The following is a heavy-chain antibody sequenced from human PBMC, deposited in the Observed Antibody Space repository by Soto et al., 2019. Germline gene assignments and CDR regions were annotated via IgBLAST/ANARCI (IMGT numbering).Heavy chain of an antibody. CDR3: ARDGVGVVPAARGFDH. Sequence: QVQLVESGGGVVQPGRSLRLSCAASGFTFSSYAMHWVRQAPGTGLEWVSAIWYDGSHQYYAESVKGRFTISRDNSKNTLYLQMNSLTSEDTAVYYCARDGVGVVPAARGFDHWGQGALVTVST. J-gene: IGHJ5*02. V-gene: IGHV3-30*04. CDR2: IWYDGSHQ. D-gene: IGHD2-2*01. CDR1: GFTFSSYA.